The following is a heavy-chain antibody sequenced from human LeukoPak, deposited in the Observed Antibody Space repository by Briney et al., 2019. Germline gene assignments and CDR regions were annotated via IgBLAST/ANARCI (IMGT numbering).Heavy chain of an antibody. Sequence: SETLSLTCAVYGGSFSGYYWSWIRQPPGKGLEWIGEINHSGSTNYNPSLKSRVVISVDTSKNQFSLNMNSVTAADTAVYYCARHPTKWELRLSLDYWGQGTLVTVSS. CDR1: GGSFSGYY. V-gene: IGHV4-34*01. D-gene: IGHD1-26*01. J-gene: IGHJ4*02. CDR2: INHSGST. CDR3: ARHPTKWELRLSLDY.